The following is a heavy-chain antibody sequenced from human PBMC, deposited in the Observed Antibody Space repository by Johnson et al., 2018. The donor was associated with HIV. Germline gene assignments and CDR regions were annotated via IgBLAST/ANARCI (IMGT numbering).Heavy chain of an antibody. CDR3: AKDQRRAVAGHDAFDI. D-gene: IGHD6-19*01. CDR2: IGTAGDT. V-gene: IGHV3-13*01. CDR1: GFTFSSYD. J-gene: IGHJ3*02. Sequence: VQLVESGGGLVQPGGSLRLSCAASGFTFSSYDMHWVRQATGKGLEWVSAIGTAGDTYYPGSVKGRFTISRENAKNSLYLQMNSLRAGDTAVYYCAKDQRRAVAGHDAFDIWGQGTMVTVSS.